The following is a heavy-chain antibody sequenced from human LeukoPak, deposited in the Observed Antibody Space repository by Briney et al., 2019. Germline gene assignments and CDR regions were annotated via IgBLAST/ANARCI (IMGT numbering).Heavy chain of an antibody. V-gene: IGHV4-59*08. CDR1: GGSISNYY. D-gene: IGHD1-26*01. J-gene: IGHJ5*02. Sequence: SETLSLTCTVSGGSISNYYWNWIRQPPGKGLEWIGYNYSSGSTNYNPSLQSRVTISVDTSKNQFSLKLSSVTAADTAVYYCARLPWERGHWFDPWGQGTLVTVSS. CDR3: ARLPWERGHWFDP. CDR2: NYSSGST.